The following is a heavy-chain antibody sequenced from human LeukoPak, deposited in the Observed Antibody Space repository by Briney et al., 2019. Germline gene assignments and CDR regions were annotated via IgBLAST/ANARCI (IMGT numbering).Heavy chain of an antibody. J-gene: IGHJ6*02. D-gene: IGHD5-12*01. Sequence: ASVKVSCKASGYIFTSYGISWVRQAPGQGLEWMGWISAYNGNTNYAQKLQGRVTMTTDTSTSTAYMELRSLRSDDTAVYYCARDPPPGDDFPDYYGMDVWGQGTTVTVSS. CDR3: ARDPPPGDDFPDYYGMDV. V-gene: IGHV1-18*01. CDR1: GYIFTSYG. CDR2: ISAYNGNT.